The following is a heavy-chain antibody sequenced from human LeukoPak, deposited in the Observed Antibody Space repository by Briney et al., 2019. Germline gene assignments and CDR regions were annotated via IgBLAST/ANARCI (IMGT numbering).Heavy chain of an antibody. V-gene: IGHV3-23*01. CDR1: GFTFSSYA. CDR2: ISGSGGST. J-gene: IGHJ4*02. Sequence: GGSLRLSCAASGFTFSSYAMSWVRQAPGKGLEWVSSISGSGGSTYYADSVKGRFTISRANSENTLYVQMNSLRAEDTAVYYCAKDLVTGSLDYWGQGTLVTVSS. D-gene: IGHD3-10*01. CDR3: AKDLVTGSLDY.